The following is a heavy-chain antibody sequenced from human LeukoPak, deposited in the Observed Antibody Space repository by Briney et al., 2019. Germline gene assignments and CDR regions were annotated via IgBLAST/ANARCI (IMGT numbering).Heavy chain of an antibody. Sequence: SQTLSLTCAISGDSVSRKSAGWNWIRQSPSRGLEWLGRIYYRSTWYSDFLTSRITISPDTYKNQFSLHLDSVTPEDTAVYYCARDKYWAFDIWGQGTMVTVSS. V-gene: IGHV6-1*01. CDR1: GDSVSRKSAG. CDR3: ARDKYWAFDI. CDR2: IYYRSTWYS. J-gene: IGHJ3*02. D-gene: IGHD2/OR15-2a*01.